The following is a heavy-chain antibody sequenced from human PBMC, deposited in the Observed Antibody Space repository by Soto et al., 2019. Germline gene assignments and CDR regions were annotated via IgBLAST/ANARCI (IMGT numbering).Heavy chain of an antibody. Sequence: QVQLQQWGAGLLKPSETLSLTCAVYGGSFSGYYWSWIRQPPGKGLESIGEINHSGSTNYNPSLKSRVTISVDTAKNQFSLKLSSVTGADTAVYYCARDFGAIFDSSGYHSRAFDIWGQGTMVTVSS. J-gene: IGHJ3*02. CDR2: INHSGST. D-gene: IGHD3-22*01. V-gene: IGHV4-34*01. CDR1: GGSFSGYY. CDR3: ARDFGAIFDSSGYHSRAFDI.